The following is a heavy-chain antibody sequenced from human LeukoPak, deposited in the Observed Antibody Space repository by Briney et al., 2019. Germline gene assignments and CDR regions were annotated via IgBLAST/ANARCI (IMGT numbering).Heavy chain of an antibody. D-gene: IGHD5-18*01. CDR3: AKAERGYSFGYYFDY. CDR2: ISGSGGST. J-gene: IGHJ4*02. CDR1: GFTFSSFA. Sequence: GGSLRLSCAASGFTFSSFAMSWVRQSPGGGLEWVSGISGSGGSTYYADSVKGRFTISRDNSKNTLYLQMHSLRAEDTAVYYCAKAERGYSFGYYFDYWGQGTLVTVSS. V-gene: IGHV3-23*01.